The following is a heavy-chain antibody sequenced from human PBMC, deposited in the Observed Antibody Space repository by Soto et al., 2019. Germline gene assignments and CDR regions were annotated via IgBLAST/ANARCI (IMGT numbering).Heavy chain of an antibody. CDR3: ATVAGNYYYGMDV. J-gene: IGHJ6*02. CDR1: GGSLSSGDYY. V-gene: IGHV4-30-4*08. Sequence: SETLSLTCTVSGGSLSSGDYYWSWIRQPPGKGLELIGYMYKIESTYYNPSLKSRVTISLDTSKNQFSLKLSSVTAADTAVYYCATVAGNYYYGMDVWGQGTTVTVSS. CDR2: MYKIEST.